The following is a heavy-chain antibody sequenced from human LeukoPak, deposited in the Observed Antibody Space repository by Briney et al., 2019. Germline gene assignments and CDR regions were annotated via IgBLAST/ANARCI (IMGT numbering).Heavy chain of an antibody. J-gene: IGHJ5*02. Sequence: GSSVKVSCKASGGTFSSYAISWVRQAPGQGLEWMGWINPNSGGTNYAQKFQGWVTMTRDTSISTAYMELSRLRSDDTAVYYCARDRGGTGDHWFDPWGQGTLVTVSS. CDR1: GGTFSSYA. CDR2: INPNSGGT. V-gene: IGHV1-2*04. CDR3: ARDRGGTGDHWFDP. D-gene: IGHD3-10*01.